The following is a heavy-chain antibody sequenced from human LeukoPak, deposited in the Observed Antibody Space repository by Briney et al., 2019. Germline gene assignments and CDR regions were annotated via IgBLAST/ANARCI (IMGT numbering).Heavy chain of an antibody. J-gene: IGHJ4*02. CDR3: AKHYYDSSGFLDY. V-gene: IGHV3-21*04. D-gene: IGHD3-22*01. CDR2: ISSSSSYI. Sequence: GGSLRLSCAASGFTFSSYSMNWVRQATGKGLEWVSSISSSSSYIYYADSVKGRFTISRDNSKNTLYLQMNSLRAEDTAVYYCAKHYYDSSGFLDYWGQGTLVTVSS. CDR1: GFTFSSYS.